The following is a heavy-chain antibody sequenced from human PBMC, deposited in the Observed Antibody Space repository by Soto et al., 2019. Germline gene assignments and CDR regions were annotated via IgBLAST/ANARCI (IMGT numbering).Heavy chain of an antibody. Sequence: SETLSLTCTVSDGSISSSSYYWGWIRQPPGKGLEWIGSIYYSGSTYYNPSLKSRVTISVDTSKNQFSLKLSSVTAADTAVYYCARHYYGSGRRIRFDYWGQGTLVTVSS. J-gene: IGHJ4*02. CDR1: DGSISSSSYY. CDR2: IYYSGST. V-gene: IGHV4-39*01. D-gene: IGHD3-10*01. CDR3: ARHYYGSGRRIRFDY.